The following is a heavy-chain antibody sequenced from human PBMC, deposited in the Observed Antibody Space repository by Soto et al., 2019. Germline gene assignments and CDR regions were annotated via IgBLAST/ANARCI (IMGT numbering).Heavy chain of an antibody. V-gene: IGHV5-51*01. CDR1: GYSFTSYW. CDR2: IYPGDSDT. Sequence: GESLKISCKGSGYSFTSYWIGWVRQMPGKGLEWMGIIYPGDSDTRYSPSFQGQVTISADKSISTAYLQWSSLKASDTAMYYCARTYYDFWSGQPYYYYGMDVWGQGTTVTVSS. D-gene: IGHD3-3*01. J-gene: IGHJ6*02. CDR3: ARTYYDFWSGQPYYYYGMDV.